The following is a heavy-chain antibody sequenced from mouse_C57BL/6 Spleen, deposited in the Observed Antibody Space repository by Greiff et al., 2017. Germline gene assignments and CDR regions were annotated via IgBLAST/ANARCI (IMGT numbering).Heavy chain of an antibody. V-gene: IGHV3-6*01. Sequence: ESGPGLVKPSQSLSLTCSVTGYSITSGYYWNWIRQFPGNKLEWMGYISYDGSNNYNPSLKNRISITRDTSQNQFFLKLNSVTTEDTATYYCAALWSSWFAYWGQGTLVTVSA. CDR2: ISYDGSN. D-gene: IGHD1-1*02. CDR1: GYSITSGYY. CDR3: AALWSSWFAY. J-gene: IGHJ3*01.